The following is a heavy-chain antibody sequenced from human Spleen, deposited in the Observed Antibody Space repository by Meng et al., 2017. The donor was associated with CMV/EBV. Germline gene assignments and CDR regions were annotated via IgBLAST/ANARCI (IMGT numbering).Heavy chain of an antibody. V-gene: IGHV4-59*11. Sequence: SETLSLTCTVFGDSISSHYWSWIRLPPGKGLEWIGYIYYSGSTNYNPSLKSRVTISIDTSKSQFSLKLSSVTAADTAVYYCARESYYYDSVGYYYYFDYWGQGTLVTVSS. CDR1: GDSISSHY. CDR2: IYYSGST. CDR3: ARESYYYDSVGYYYYFDY. J-gene: IGHJ4*02. D-gene: IGHD3-22*01.